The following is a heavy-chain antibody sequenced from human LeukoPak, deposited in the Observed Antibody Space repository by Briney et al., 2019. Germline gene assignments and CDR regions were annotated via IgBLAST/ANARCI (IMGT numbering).Heavy chain of an antibody. J-gene: IGHJ6*03. D-gene: IGHD6-25*01. V-gene: IGHV1-69*05. CDR2: IIPIFGTA. Sequence: ASVKVSCKASGGTSSSYAISWVRQAPGRGLEWMGGIIPIFGTANYAQKFQGSVTITTDESTSTAYMELSSLRSEDTAVYYCASLGAAAVYMDVWGKGTTVTVSS. CDR3: ASLGAAAVYMDV. CDR1: GGTSSSYA.